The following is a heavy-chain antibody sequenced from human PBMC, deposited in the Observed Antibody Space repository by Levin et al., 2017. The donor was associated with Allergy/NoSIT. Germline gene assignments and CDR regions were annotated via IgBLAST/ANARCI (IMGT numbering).Heavy chain of an antibody. CDR2: VFKSGYT. D-gene: IGHD3-10*01. J-gene: IGHJ5*02. CDR1: GYSISSGYY. Sequence: SQTLSLTCAVSGYSISSGYYWGWLRQSPGKGLEWIGSVFKSGYTYYNPSLKSRVTISVDSSKNEFSLTLTSLTAADTALYYCARDLSASGGNNWFDPWG. V-gene: IGHV4-38-2*02. CDR3: ARDLSASGGNNWFDP.